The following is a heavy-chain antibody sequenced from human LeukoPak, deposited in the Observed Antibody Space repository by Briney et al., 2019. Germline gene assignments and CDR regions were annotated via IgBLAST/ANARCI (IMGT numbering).Heavy chain of an antibody. CDR3: AKPSITMVRGACFCD. D-gene: IGHD3-10*01. Sequence: GGSLRLSCAASGFTFSSYAMSWVRQAPGKGLEWVSAISGSGGSTYYADSVKGRFTISRDNSKNTLYLQMNSLRAGDTAVYYCAKPSITMVRGACFCDWGQGTLVTVSS. CDR1: GFTFSSYA. J-gene: IGHJ4*02. CDR2: ISGSGGST. V-gene: IGHV3-23*01.